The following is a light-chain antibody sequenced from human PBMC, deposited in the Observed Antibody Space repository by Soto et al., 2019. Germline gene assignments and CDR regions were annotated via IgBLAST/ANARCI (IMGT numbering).Light chain of an antibody. J-gene: IGLJ2*01. CDR1: SSDVGGYNY. CDR3: TSYATGDTFP. Sequence: QSALTQPPSASGSPGQSVTISCTGTSSDVGGYNYVSWYQQHPGKAPKLMIYEVTKRPSGVPDRFSGSKSDNTASLTVSGLQAEDEADYYCTSYATGDTFPFGGVTQLTVL. V-gene: IGLV2-8*01. CDR2: EVT.